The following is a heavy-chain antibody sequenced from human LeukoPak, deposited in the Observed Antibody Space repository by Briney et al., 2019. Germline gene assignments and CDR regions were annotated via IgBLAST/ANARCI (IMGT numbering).Heavy chain of an antibody. V-gene: IGHV4-4*07. J-gene: IGHJ4*02. D-gene: IGHD3-9*01. Sequence: KTSETLSLTCTVSGGSISSYYWSWIRQPAGKGLEWIGRIYTSGSTNYNPSLKSRVTMSVDTSKNQSSLKLSSVTAADTAVYYCASGRWDILTGYYIDYWGQGTLVTVSS. CDR2: IYTSGST. CDR3: ASGRWDILTGYYIDY. CDR1: GGSISSYY.